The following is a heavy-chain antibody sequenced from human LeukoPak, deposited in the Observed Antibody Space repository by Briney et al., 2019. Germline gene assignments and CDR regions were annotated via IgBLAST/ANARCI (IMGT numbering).Heavy chain of an antibody. D-gene: IGHD2-15*01. CDR1: GFTFSSYA. V-gene: IGHV3-23*01. CDR3: AKEFCSGGSCYFISPGAYYFDY. CDR2: ISGSGGST. Sequence: PGGSLRLSCAASGFTFSSYAMSWVRQAPGKGLEWVSAISGSGGSTYYADSVKGRFTISRDNSKNTLYLQMNSLRAEDTAVYYCAKEFCSGGSCYFISPGAYYFDYWGQGTLVTVSS. J-gene: IGHJ4*02.